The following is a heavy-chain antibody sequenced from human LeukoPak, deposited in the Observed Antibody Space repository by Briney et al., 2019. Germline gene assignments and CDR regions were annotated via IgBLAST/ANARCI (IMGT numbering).Heavy chain of an antibody. Sequence: GGSLRLSCAASGFTFSSHWMHWVRQAPGKGLVWVSRINSDGSSTTYADSVKGRFTISRDNANNTLYLQMDSLRAEDTAVYYCARDFSGIVDTVLVYYFDYWGQGTLVTVSS. CDR3: ARDFSGIVDTVLVYYFDY. V-gene: IGHV3-74*01. CDR2: INSDGSST. CDR1: GFTFSSHW. D-gene: IGHD5-18*01. J-gene: IGHJ4*02.